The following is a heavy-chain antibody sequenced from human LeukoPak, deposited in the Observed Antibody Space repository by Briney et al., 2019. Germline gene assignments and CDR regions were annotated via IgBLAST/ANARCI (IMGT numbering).Heavy chain of an antibody. CDR1: GGSISSGSYY. V-gene: IGHV4-61*02. Sequence: PSETLSLTCTVSGGSISSGSYYWSWIRQPAGKGLEWIGRIYTSGSTNYNPSLKSRVTISVDTSKNQFSLKLSSVTAADTAVYYCARVYSYGIYYYCMDVWGKGTTVTVSS. J-gene: IGHJ6*03. CDR2: IYTSGST. D-gene: IGHD5-18*01. CDR3: ARVYSYGIYYYCMDV.